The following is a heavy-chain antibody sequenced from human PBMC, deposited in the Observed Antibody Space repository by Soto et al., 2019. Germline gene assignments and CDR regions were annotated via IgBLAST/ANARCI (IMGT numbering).Heavy chain of an antibody. J-gene: IGHJ3*02. CDR2: ISGSGGST. Sequence: GGSLRLSCAASGFTFSSYAMSWVRQAPGKGLEWVSAISGSGGSTYYADSVKGRFTISRDNSKNTLYLQMNSLRAEDTAVYYCAKGDPMDYGDYVIGAFDIWGQGTMVTVSS. CDR3: AKGDPMDYGDYVIGAFDI. CDR1: GFTFSSYA. V-gene: IGHV3-23*01. D-gene: IGHD4-17*01.